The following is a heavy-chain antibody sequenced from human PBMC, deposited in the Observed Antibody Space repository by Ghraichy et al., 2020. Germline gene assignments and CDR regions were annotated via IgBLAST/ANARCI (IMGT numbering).Heavy chain of an antibody. Sequence: SCAASGFTVSSNYMSWVRQAPGKGLEWVSVIYSGGSTYYADSVKGRFTISRDNSKNTLYLQMNSLRAEDTAVYYCARGVGPYYFDYWGQGTLVTVSS. CDR3: ARGVGPYYFDY. D-gene: IGHD3-16*01. CDR1: GFTVSSNY. CDR2: IYSGGST. V-gene: IGHV3-53*01. J-gene: IGHJ4*02.